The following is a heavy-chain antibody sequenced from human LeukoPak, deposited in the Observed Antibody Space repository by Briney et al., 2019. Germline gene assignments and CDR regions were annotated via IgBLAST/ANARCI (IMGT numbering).Heavy chain of an antibody. J-gene: IGHJ5*01. CDR3: ARQSNWFDS. Sequence: SETLSLTCTVSGGSISSGGYYWSWIRQPPGKGLEWIGYIYHSGSTYYNPSLKSRVTMSVDTSKNQFSLKLSSVTAADTAVYYCARQSNWFDSWGQGTLVTVSS. V-gene: IGHV4-30-2*01. CDR1: GGSISSGGYY. CDR2: IYHSGST.